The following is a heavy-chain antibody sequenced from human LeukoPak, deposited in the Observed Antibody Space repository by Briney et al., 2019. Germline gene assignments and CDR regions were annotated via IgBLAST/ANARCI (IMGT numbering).Heavy chain of an antibody. D-gene: IGHD3-16*01. CDR2: IIPIFVDA. V-gene: IGHV1-69*05. J-gene: IGHJ4*02. CDR3: ARGGAYDYVWGSSDY. Sequence: GASVKVSCKACGGTFRSYAISWMRQAPGQGLEWMGGIIPIFVDANYAQKFQGRVTITTDESTSTAYMELRSLRSEDTAVYYCARGGAYDYVWGSSDYWGQGTLVTVSS. CDR1: GGTFRSYA.